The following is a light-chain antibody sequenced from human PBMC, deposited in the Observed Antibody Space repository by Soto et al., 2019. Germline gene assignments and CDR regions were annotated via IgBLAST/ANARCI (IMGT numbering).Light chain of an antibody. CDR2: GAS. CDR3: QQYNNWPPLT. J-gene: IGKJ4*01. V-gene: IGKV3-15*01. Sequence: EIVMTQSPCTLSVSPGERATLSCRASQSISSNLAWYQQKPGQTPRLLIYGASTRATGIPARFSGSGSGTEFTLTISSLQSEDFAVYYCQQYNNWPPLTFGGGTKVEIK. CDR1: QSISSN.